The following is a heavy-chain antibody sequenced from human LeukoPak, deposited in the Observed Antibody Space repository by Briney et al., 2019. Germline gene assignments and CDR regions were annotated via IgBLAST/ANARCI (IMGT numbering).Heavy chain of an antibody. CDR3: ARDVRYEFWSGYSHDYGMDV. V-gene: IGHV4-59*01. Sequence: SETLSLTCTVSGGSISSYYWSWIRQPPGKGLEWIGYIYYSGSTNYNPSLKSRVTISVDTSKNQFSLKLSSVTAADTAVYYCARDVRYEFWSGYSHDYGMDVWGQGTTVTVSS. CDR1: GGSISSYY. CDR2: IYYSGST. D-gene: IGHD3-3*01. J-gene: IGHJ6*02.